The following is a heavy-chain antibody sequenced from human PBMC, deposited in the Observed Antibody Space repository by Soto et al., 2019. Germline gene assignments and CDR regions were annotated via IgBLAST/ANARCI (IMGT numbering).Heavy chain of an antibody. CDR3: AKDSNKYSSSLRGRYFDY. CDR2: ISGGGSNT. CDR1: GCPFSSYV. Sequence: XGSLRLSCTASGCPFSSYVMSWVRQAPGKGLEWVSGISGGGSNTFYADYVKGRFTISRDNSKNTLLLQMNSLGAEDTAVYYCAKDSNKYSSSLRGRYFDYWGQGIGVTVSS. V-gene: IGHV3-23*01. J-gene: IGHJ4*02. D-gene: IGHD4-4*01.